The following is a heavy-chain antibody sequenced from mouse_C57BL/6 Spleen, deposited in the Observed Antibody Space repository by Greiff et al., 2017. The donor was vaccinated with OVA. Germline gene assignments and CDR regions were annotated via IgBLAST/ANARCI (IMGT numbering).Heavy chain of an antibody. V-gene: IGHV1-15*01. CDR3: TRRGFYYGSSYWFAY. CDR1: GYTFTDYE. Sequence: VQLQQSGAELVRPGASVTLSCKASGYTFTDYEMHWVKQTPVHGLEWIGAIDPETGGTAYNQKFKGKAILTADKSSSTAYMELRSLTSEDSAVYYCTRRGFYYGSSYWFAYWGQGTLVTVSA. J-gene: IGHJ3*01. CDR2: IDPETGGT. D-gene: IGHD1-1*01.